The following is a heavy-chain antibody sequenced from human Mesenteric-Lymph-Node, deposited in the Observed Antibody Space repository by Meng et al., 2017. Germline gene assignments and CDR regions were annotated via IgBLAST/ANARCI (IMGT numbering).Heavy chain of an antibody. J-gene: IGHJ3*02. CDR2: IYYSGST. D-gene: IGHD2-8*01. Sequence: SETLSLTCTVSGGSISSSSYYWGWIRQPPGKGLEWIGSIYYSGSTYYNPSLKSRVTISVDTSKNQFSLKLSSVTAADTAVYYCARASRLGPPMLLDIWGQGTMVTVSS. CDR1: GGSISSSSYY. CDR3: ARASRLGPPMLLDI. V-gene: IGHV4-39*07.